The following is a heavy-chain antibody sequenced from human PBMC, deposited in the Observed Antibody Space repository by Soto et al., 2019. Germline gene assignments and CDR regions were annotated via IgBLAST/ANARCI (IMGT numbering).Heavy chain of an antibody. V-gene: IGHV2-5*01. D-gene: IGHD3-10*01. Sequence: SGPTLVKPTQTLTLTCTFSGFSLSTSGVGVGWIRQPPGKALEWLALIYWNDDKRYSPSLKSRLTITKDTSKNQVVLTMTNMDPVDTATYYCAHRPLYTKDHYYGSGSYPTPFDYWGQGTLVTVSS. CDR2: IYWNDDK. CDR1: GFSLSTSGVG. CDR3: AHRPLYTKDHYYGSGSYPTPFDY. J-gene: IGHJ4*02.